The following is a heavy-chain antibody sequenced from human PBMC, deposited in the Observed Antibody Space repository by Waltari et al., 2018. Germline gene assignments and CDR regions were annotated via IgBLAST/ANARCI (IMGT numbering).Heavy chain of an antibody. D-gene: IGHD6-13*01. Sequence: EVQLVESGGGLVKPGGSLRLSCAASGFSFSIYIMNWVRQAPGKGLEWVGSISSTGKNIFYADSVNGRFTISRDDTKNSLYLQMSSLRVEDTAMYFCANVGSSWYFDYWGQGAPVTVSS. CDR2: ISSTGKNI. CDR1: GFSFSIYI. CDR3: ANVGSSWYFDY. V-gene: IGHV3-21*01. J-gene: IGHJ4*02.